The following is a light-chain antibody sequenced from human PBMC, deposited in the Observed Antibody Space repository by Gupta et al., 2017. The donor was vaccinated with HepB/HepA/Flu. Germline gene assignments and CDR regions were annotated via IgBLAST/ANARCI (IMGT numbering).Light chain of an antibody. CDR2: DVG. V-gene: IGLV2-14*03. CDR1: SSDVGGYNY. Sequence: QSALTQPASVSGSPGQSIPISCTGSSSDVGGYNYVAWYQQHPGKVPKLMIYDVGNRPSGVSDRFSGSKSDNTASLTISGLQAEDEAHYYCSSYTSTSTWVFGGGTKLTVL. J-gene: IGLJ3*02. CDR3: SSYTSTSTWV.